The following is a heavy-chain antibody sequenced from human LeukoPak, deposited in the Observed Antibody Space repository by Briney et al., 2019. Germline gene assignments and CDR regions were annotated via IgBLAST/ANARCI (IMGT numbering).Heavy chain of an antibody. CDR1: GYTFTSYY. V-gene: IGHV1-46*01. J-gene: IGHJ5*02. Sequence: ASVKVSCKASGYTFTSYYMHWVRQAPGQGFEWMGIINPSGGSTSYAQKFQGRVTMTRDMSTTTDYMELSSLKSDDTAVYYCARDNSIHERGWWFDPWGQGTLVTVSS. D-gene: IGHD4-23*01. CDR3: ARDNSIHERGWWFDP. CDR2: INPSGGST.